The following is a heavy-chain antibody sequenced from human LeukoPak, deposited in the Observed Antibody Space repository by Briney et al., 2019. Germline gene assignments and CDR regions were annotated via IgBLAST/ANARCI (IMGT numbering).Heavy chain of an antibody. V-gene: IGHV3-7*01. CDR1: GFTFSRHW. Sequence: GGSLRLSCAASGFTFSRHWMGWVRQAPGKGPEWVASIKQDGSQYYVDSVKGRFIISRDNAKNSLYLQMNSLRAEDTAVYSCARGPDYGDRLDFFDYRGQGTLVTVSS. D-gene: IGHD4-17*01. CDR2: IKQDGSQ. CDR3: ARGPDYGDRLDFFDY. J-gene: IGHJ4*02.